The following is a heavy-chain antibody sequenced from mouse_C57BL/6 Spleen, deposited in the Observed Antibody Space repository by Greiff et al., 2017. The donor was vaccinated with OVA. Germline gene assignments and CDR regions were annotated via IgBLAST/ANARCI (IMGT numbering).Heavy chain of an antibody. D-gene: IGHD1-1*01. J-gene: IGHJ4*01. Sequence: VNVVESGPGLVAPSQSLSITCTVSGFSLTSYAISWVRQPPGKGLEWLGVIWTGGGTNYNSALKSRLSISKDNSKSQVFLKMNSLQTDDTARYYCASSSLAMDYWGQGTSVTVSS. CDR2: IWTGGGT. CDR3: ASSSLAMDY. V-gene: IGHV2-9-1*01. CDR1: GFSLTSYA.